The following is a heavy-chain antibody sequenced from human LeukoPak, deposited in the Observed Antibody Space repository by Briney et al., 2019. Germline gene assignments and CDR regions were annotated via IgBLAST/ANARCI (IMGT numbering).Heavy chain of an antibody. CDR3: ARSGIFWFDP. CDR2: IYYSGST. J-gene: IGHJ5*02. V-gene: IGHV4-59*01. D-gene: IGHD3-9*01. CDR1: GGSISSYY. Sequence: SETLSLTCTVSGGSISSYYWSWIRQPPGKGPEWIGYIYYSGSTNYNPSLKSRVTISVDTSKNQFSLKLSSVTAADTAVYYCARSGIFWFDPWGQGTLVTVSS.